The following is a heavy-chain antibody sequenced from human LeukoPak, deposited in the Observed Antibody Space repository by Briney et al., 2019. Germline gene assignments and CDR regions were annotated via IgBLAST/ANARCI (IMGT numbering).Heavy chain of an antibody. CDR3: ARSETADSYYYYGMDV. J-gene: IGHJ6*02. Sequence: GASVKVSCKASGGTFSSYAISWVRQAPGQGLEWMGRIIPILGIANYAQKFQGRVTITADKSTSTAYMELSSLRSEDTAVYYCARSETADSYYYYGMDVWGQGTTVTVSS. CDR1: GGTFSSYA. D-gene: IGHD2-21*02. CDR2: IIPILGIA. V-gene: IGHV1-69*04.